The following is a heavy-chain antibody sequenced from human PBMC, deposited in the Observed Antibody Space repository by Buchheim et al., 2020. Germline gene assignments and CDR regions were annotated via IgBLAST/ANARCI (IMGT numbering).Heavy chain of an antibody. D-gene: IGHD2-21*01. Sequence: EVQLVESGGGLVKPGGSLRLSCAASGFTFSNAWMSWVRQAPGKGLEWVGRTRNKANSYTTAYAASMKGRFTISRDHSKDSLYLQMNSLKTEDTAVYYCAKSILRLRNSPYYYGMDVWRQGTT. J-gene: IGHJ6*02. CDR3: AKSILRLRNSPYYYGMDV. V-gene: IGHV3-72*01. CDR2: TRNKANSYTT. CDR1: GFTFSNAW.